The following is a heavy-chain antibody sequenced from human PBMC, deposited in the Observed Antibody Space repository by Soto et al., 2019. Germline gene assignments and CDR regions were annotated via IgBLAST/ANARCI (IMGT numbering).Heavy chain of an antibody. Sequence: PSETLSLTCTVSGGSISSSSYYWGWIRQPPGKGLEWIGSTYYSGSTYYNPSLKSRVTISVDTSRNQFSLKLNSVTAADTAVYYCARHAAYCKNAVCYTRWFDPWGQGTLVTVS. CDR1: GGSISSSSYY. D-gene: IGHD2-8*01. CDR2: TYYSGST. J-gene: IGHJ5*02. CDR3: ARHAAYCKNAVCYTRWFDP. V-gene: IGHV4-39*01.